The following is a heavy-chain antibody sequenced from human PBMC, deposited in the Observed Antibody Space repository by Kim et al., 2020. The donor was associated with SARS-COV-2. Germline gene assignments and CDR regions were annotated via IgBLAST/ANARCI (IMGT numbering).Heavy chain of an antibody. Sequence: SETLSLTCAVYGGSFSGYYWSWIRQPPGKGLEWIGEINHSGSTNYNPSLKSRVTISVDTSKNQFSLKLSSVTAADTAVYYCAGDQYDYVWGSYRYPHYDAFDIWGQGTMVTVSS. CDR2: INHSGST. J-gene: IGHJ3*02. CDR1: GGSFSGYY. V-gene: IGHV4-34*01. CDR3: AGDQYDYVWGSYRYPHYDAFDI. D-gene: IGHD3-16*02.